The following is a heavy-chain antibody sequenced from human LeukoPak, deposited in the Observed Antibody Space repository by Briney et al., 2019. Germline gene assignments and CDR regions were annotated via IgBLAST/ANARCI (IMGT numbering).Heavy chain of an antibody. V-gene: IGHV3-23*01. D-gene: IGHD1/OR15-1a*01. CDR2: ISGSGGST. CDR3: AREAVMPVAPVKIGTSDRPLYEYYGLDV. CDR1: GFTFGSYA. J-gene: IGHJ6*02. Sequence: PGGSLRLSCAASGFTFGSYAMSWVRQAPGKGLEWVSAISGSGGSTYYADSVKGRFTISRDNSKNTLYLQMNSLRADDTAVYYCAREAVMPVAPVKIGTSDRPLYEYYGLDVWGQGTTVTVS.